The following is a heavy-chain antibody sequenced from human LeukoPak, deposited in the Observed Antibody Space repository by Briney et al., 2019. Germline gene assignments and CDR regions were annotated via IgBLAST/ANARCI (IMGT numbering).Heavy chain of an antibody. CDR1: GGTFSIYA. CDR3: ARVRNYDILTGQGDDAFDI. J-gene: IGHJ3*02. CDR2: IIPIFGTA. V-gene: IGHV1-69*13. D-gene: IGHD3-9*01. Sequence: SVKVSCKASGGTFSIYAISWVRQAPGQGLEWMGGIIPIFGTANYAQKFQGRVTITADESTSTAYMELSNLRFEDTAVYYCARVRNYDILTGQGDDAFDIWGQGTMVTVSS.